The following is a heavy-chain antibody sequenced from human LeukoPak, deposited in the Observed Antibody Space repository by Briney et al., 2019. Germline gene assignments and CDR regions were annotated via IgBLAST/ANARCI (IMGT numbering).Heavy chain of an antibody. J-gene: IGHJ4*02. CDR1: GGTFSSYT. V-gene: IGHV1-69*13. CDR2: IIPIFGTA. D-gene: IGHD3-22*01. CDR3: ARRDYYDSSGKFDY. Sequence: SVKVSCKASGGTFSSYTINWVRQAPGQGLEWMGVIIPIFGTANYAQKFQGRVTITADESTNTAYMELSSLRFEDTAVYYCARRDYYDSSGKFDYWGQGTLVTVSS.